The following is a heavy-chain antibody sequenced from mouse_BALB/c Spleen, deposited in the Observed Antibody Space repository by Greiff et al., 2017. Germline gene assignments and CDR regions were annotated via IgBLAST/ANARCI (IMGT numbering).Heavy chain of an antibody. V-gene: IGHV5-9-1*01. J-gene: IGHJ2*01. CDR1: GFTFSSYA. CDR3: ARRYRYDFDY. D-gene: IGHD2-14*01. Sequence: DVMLVESGGGLVKPGGSLKLSCAASGFTFSSYAMSWVRQTPEKRLEWVATISSGGSYTYYPDSVKGRFTISRDNAKNTLYLQMSSLRSEDTAMYYCARRYRYDFDYWGQGTTLTVSS. CDR2: ISSGGSYT.